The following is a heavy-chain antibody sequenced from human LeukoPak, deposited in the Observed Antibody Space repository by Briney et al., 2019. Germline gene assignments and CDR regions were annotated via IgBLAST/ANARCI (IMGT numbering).Heavy chain of an antibody. CDR3: ARAKPKNMVRGLIMRRESRYYFDY. CDR1: GFIFSSYW. D-gene: IGHD3-10*01. CDR2: IHSDGSST. J-gene: IGHJ4*02. V-gene: IGHV3-74*01. Sequence: GGSLRLSCAASGFIFSSYWMDWVRQAPGKGLVWVSRIHSDGSSTTYADSVKGRFTISRDNSKSTLYIQMNSLRAEDTAVYYCARAKPKNMVRGLIMRRESRYYFDYWGQGTLVTVSS.